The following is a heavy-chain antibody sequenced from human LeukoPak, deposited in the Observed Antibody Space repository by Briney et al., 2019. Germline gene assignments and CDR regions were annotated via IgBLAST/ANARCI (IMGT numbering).Heavy chain of an antibody. Sequence: GGALRLSFAAPGFTVSKKYMNWVRPAPGEGLEWVSVIYSGGSTYYADSVKGRFTISRDNSKNTVYLQMNSLRAEDTAVYYCAREIFSSFDYWGQGTLVTVSS. CDR3: AREIFSSFDY. CDR2: IYSGGST. CDR1: GFTVSKKY. V-gene: IGHV3-53*01. D-gene: IGHD3-9*01. J-gene: IGHJ4*02.